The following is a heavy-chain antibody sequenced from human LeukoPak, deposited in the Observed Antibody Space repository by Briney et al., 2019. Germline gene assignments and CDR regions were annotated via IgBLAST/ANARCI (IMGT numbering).Heavy chain of an antibody. Sequence: PGGSLRLSCAASGFTVSSNYMSWVRQAPGKGLEWVSVIYSGGSTYYAGSVKGRFTISRDNSKNTLYLQMNSLRAEDTAVYYCASDSSGYVNYFDYWGQGTLVTVSS. CDR3: ASDSSGYVNYFDY. V-gene: IGHV3-66*01. CDR2: IYSGGST. J-gene: IGHJ4*02. CDR1: GFTVSSNY. D-gene: IGHD3-22*01.